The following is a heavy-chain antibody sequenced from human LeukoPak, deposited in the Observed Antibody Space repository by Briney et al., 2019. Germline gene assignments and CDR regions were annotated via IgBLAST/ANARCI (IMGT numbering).Heavy chain of an antibody. CDR2: VKSDGTAT. CDR3: VRKFATGD. CDR1: GFTFSSHL. Sequence: GGSLRLSCAPSGFTFSSHLMHWVRHAQGTGLVWVSSVKSDGTATNYADSVKGRFTISRDNAKNTLYLQMNSLRVEDTAVYYCVRKFATGDWGQGTLVTVSS. J-gene: IGHJ4*02. V-gene: IGHV3-74*01. D-gene: IGHD1-14*01.